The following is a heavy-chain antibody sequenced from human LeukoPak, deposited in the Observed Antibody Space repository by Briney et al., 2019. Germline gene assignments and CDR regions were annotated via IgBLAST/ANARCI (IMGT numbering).Heavy chain of an antibody. CDR3: AKGGGAGRAKALNYAFDI. D-gene: IGHD3-10*01. J-gene: IGHJ3*02. Sequence: PGGSLRLSCAASGFTFSSYWMSWVRQAPGKGLEWVANIKQDRSEKYYVDSVKGRFTISRDNAKNSLYLQMNSLRAEDTAVYYCAKGGGAGRAKALNYAFDIWGQGTMVTVSS. CDR2: IKQDRSEK. V-gene: IGHV3-7*01. CDR1: GFTFSSYW.